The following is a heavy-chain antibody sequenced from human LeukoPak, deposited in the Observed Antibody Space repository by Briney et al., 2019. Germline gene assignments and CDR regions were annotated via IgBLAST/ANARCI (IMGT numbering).Heavy chain of an antibody. CDR1: GFTFSDYY. D-gene: IGHD3-3*01. CDR2: ISSGGRTT. V-gene: IGHV3-11*01. CDR3: AKGYDFWSGYNPGFDY. Sequence: GGSLRLSCAASGFTFSDYYMSWIRQAPGKGLEWVSYISSGGRTTYYLDSVKGRFTISRDNAKNSLSLQMNSLRAEDTAVYYCAKGYDFWSGYNPGFDYWGQGTLVTVSS. J-gene: IGHJ4*02.